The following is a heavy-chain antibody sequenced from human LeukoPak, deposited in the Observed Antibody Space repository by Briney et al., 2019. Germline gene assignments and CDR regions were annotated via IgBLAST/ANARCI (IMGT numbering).Heavy chain of an antibody. J-gene: IGHJ5*02. CDR3: AENYYDSSGYPAFDP. CDR1: GYTFTSYG. Sequence: ASVKVSCKASGYTFTSYGISWVRQAPGQGLEWMGWINPNSGGTNYAQKFQGWVTMTRDTSISTAYMELSRLRSDDTAVYYCAENYYDSSGYPAFDPWGQGTLVTVSS. D-gene: IGHD3-22*01. V-gene: IGHV1-2*04. CDR2: INPNSGGT.